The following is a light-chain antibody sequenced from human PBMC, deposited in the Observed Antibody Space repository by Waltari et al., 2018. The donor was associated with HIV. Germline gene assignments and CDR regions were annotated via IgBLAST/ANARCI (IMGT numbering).Light chain of an antibody. CDR2: ETS. V-gene: IGKV1-NL1*01. J-gene: IGKJ1*01. CDR1: QGISNS. CDR3: QQYYSTPRT. Sequence: DIQMTQSPSSLSASVGDRVTVTCRASQGISNSLAWYQQKPGKAPELLLYETSSLQSGVPSRFSGSGSGTDYTLTISSLQPDDFASYYCQQYYSTPRTFGKATKVTIK.